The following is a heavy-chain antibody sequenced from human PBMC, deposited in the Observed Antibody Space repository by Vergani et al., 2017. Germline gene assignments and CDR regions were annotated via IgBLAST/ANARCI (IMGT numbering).Heavy chain of an antibody. CDR1: GYTFTNYY. CDR2: INPSGGST. V-gene: IGHV1-46*03. CDR3: ARPHGDILPPDPRRLDY. J-gene: IGHJ4*02. Sequence: VLLVQSGAEVKNPGASVRVSCKTSGYTFTNYYINWVRQAPGQGLEWMGIINPSGGSTTYAQQFQGRLTMTRDTSTSTVYIDLSNLRSEDTAVSYCARPHGDILPPDPRRLDYWGQGTLVTDSS.